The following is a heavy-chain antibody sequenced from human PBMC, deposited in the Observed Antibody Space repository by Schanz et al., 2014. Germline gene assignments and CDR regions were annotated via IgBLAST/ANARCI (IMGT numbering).Heavy chain of an antibody. CDR2: ISSSGSSI. CDR3: AATTILAD. J-gene: IGHJ4*02. CDR1: GLLFSYYY. Sequence: EVQLVESGGGLVRPGGSLRLSCAASGLLFSYYYMSGVRQAPGKGLEWVSSISSSGSSIYYADSVKGRFTISRDNAKSSLYLQMNSLRDEDTAVYYCAATTILADWGQGTLVAVSS. V-gene: IGHV3-21*01. D-gene: IGHD3-3*01.